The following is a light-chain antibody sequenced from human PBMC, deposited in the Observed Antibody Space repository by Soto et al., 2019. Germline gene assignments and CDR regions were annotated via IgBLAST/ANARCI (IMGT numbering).Light chain of an antibody. Sequence: ETTLTQSPDTLSLSPGEGATLSCRASQIIGSAYLAWYQQKPGQAPRLLIFGASTRATGTPHRFSGSGSGTDFTLTISALESEDVAVYYCQHYVRSPSFGQGTKLEIK. J-gene: IGKJ1*01. CDR2: GAS. CDR3: QHYVRSPS. CDR1: QIIGSAY. V-gene: IGKV3-20*01.